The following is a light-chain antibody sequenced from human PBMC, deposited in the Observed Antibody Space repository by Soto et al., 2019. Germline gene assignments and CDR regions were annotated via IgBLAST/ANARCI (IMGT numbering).Light chain of an antibody. CDR2: DVN. J-gene: IGLJ1*01. CDR1: SSNVGAYNF. Sequence: QSVLTQPHSVSGSPGQSVTISCTGTSSNVGAYNFASWYQQRPGTAPRLIIYDVNKRPSGVPDRFSGSKSGNTASLAISGIQAEDEADYYCCSYAGNYKYVFGSGTKVTVL. V-gene: IGLV2-11*01. CDR3: CSYAGNYKYV.